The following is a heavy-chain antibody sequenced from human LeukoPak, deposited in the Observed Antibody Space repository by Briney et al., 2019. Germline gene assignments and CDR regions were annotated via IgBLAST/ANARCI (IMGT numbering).Heavy chain of an antibody. Sequence: PGGSLRLSCAASGFTFSTYWMHWVRQAPGKGLVWVSRINGDGRTTNYADSVKGRFTISRDNAKNTLYLQVNSLRVEDTAVYYCARERGAYYYDYLGQGTLVTVSS. J-gene: IGHJ4*02. CDR2: INGDGRTT. CDR1: GFTFSTYW. CDR3: ARERGAYYYDY. V-gene: IGHV3-74*01. D-gene: IGHD3-16*01.